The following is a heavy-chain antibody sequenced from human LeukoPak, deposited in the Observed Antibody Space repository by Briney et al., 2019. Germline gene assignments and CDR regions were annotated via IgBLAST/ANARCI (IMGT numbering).Heavy chain of an antibody. J-gene: IGHJ4*02. CDR2: IYYSGST. CDR1: VGSISSYY. V-gene: IGHV4-59*01. CDR3: AREFLEYSSGWPYYFDY. Sequence: PSETLSLTCTVSVGSISSYYWSWIRQPPGKGLEWIGYIYYSGSTNYNPSLKSRVTISVDTSKNQFSLKLSSVTAADTAVYYCAREFLEYSSGWPYYFDYWGQGALVTVSS. D-gene: IGHD6-19*01.